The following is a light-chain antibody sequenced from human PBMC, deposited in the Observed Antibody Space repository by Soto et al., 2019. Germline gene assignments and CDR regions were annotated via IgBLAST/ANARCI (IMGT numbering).Light chain of an antibody. V-gene: IGLV2-14*01. CDR1: SSDVGGYNY. CDR3: SSYTSSRDVV. CDR2: DVS. J-gene: IGLJ2*01. Sequence: QSVLTQPASVSGSPGQSITISCTGTSSDVGGYNYVSWYQQHPGKAPKLTIYDVSNRPSGVSNRFSGSKSGNTASLTISGLQAEDEADYYCSSYTSSRDVVFGGGTKLTVL.